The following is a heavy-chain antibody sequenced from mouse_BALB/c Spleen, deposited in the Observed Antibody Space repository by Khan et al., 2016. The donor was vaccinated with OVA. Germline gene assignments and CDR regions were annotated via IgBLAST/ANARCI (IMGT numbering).Heavy chain of an antibody. D-gene: IGHD1-1*01. J-gene: IGHJ2*01. CDR1: GYSFTGYF. CDR3: ARINRSDFDY. Sequence: EVELVESGPELVKPAASVKISCKASGYSFTGYFMNWVMQSHGKSLEWIGRINPHIGETFYNQKFKGKATLTVDESSSTAHMELRSLASEDAAVYYCARINRSDFDYWGQGTTLTVSS. V-gene: IGHV1-20*02. CDR2: INPHIGET.